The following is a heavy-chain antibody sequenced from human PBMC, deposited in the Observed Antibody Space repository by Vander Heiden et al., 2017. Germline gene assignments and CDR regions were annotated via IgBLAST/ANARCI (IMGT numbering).Heavy chain of an antibody. CDR1: GSTFSCYS. CDR3: ARYTTPYYYGSGSYYYYGMDV. CDR2: ISSSRIYI. V-gene: IGHV3-21*01. J-gene: IGHJ6*02. D-gene: IGHD3-10*01. Sequence: EVQLVESGGGLVKPGGSLRLSCAASGSTFSCYSMNWVRSAPGKGLEWVSSISSSRIYIYYADSVTGRFTISRDNAKNSLYLQMNSLRAEDTAVYYCARYTTPYYYGSGSYYYYGMDVWGQGTTVTVSS.